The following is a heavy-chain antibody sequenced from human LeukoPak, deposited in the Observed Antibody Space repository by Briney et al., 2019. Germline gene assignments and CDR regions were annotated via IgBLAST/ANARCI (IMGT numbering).Heavy chain of an antibody. D-gene: IGHD3-10*01. Sequence: ASVKVSCKASGYTFTIYYIHWVRQAPGRGLEWMAVINPSGDSTTYAQGFEGRLTMTRDTSTSTVYMDLSSLTSEATAVYYCARDKRGSLDYWGQGTLVAVSS. CDR3: ARDKRGSLDY. J-gene: IGHJ4*02. CDR1: GYTFTIYY. CDR2: INPSGDST. V-gene: IGHV1-46*01.